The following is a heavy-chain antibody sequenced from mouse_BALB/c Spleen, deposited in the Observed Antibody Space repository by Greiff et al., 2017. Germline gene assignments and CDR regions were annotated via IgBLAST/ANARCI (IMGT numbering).Heavy chain of an antibody. CDR3: ARHGVITRSFAY. Sequence: EVQLVESGGGLVKPGGSLKLSCAASGFAFSSYDMSWVRQTPEKRLEWVAYISSGGGSTYYPDTVKGRFTISRDNAKNTLYLQMSSLKSEDTAMYYCARHGVITRSFAYWGQGTLVTVSA. D-gene: IGHD2-4*01. J-gene: IGHJ3*01. CDR1: GFAFSSYD. CDR2: ISSGGGST. V-gene: IGHV5-12-1*01.